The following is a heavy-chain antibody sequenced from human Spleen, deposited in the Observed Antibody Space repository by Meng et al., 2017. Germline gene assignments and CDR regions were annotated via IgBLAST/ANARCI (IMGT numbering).Heavy chain of an antibody. CDR1: GFTFDGFG. Sequence: GESLKISCAASGFTFDGFGMSWVRQAPGKGLEWISGINWNGDNTGYTDSVKGRFTISRDNAKSSLYLQMNRLRAEDTALYYCARSGSAGGYWYFDLWGRGTLVTVSS. CDR3: ARSGSAGGYWYFDL. CDR2: INWNGDNT. D-gene: IGHD1-26*01. V-gene: IGHV3-20*04. J-gene: IGHJ2*01.